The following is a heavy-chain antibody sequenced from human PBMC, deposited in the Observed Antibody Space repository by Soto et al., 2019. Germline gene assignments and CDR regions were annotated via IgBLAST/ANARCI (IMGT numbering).Heavy chain of an antibody. CDR2: INHSGST. J-gene: IGHJ6*02. V-gene: IGHV4-34*01. CDR3: ARGRIVATTRGYYYYGMDV. CDR1: GGSFSGYY. Sequence: SETLSLTCAVYGGSFSGYYWSWIRQPPGKGLEWIGEINHSGSTNYNPSLKSRVTISVDTSKNQFSLKLSSVTAADTAVYYCARGRIVATTRGYYYYGMDVWGQGTTVTVSS. D-gene: IGHD5-12*01.